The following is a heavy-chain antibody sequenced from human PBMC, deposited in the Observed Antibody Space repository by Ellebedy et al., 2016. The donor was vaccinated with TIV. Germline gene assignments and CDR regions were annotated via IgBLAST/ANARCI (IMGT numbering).Heavy chain of an antibody. V-gene: IGHV3-9*01. J-gene: IGHJ6*02. CDR2: IRWNSGST. CDR1: GFSFDDYA. Sequence: GGSLRLXXAASGFSFDDYAMHWVRQAPGKGLEWYSGIRWNSGSTGYADSVKGRFTISRDNAKDSLYLQMDSLRAEDTALYYCAKDLDVWTTYYYYYAMDVWGQGTPVTVSS. D-gene: IGHD3/OR15-3a*01. CDR3: AKDLDVWTTYYYYYAMDV.